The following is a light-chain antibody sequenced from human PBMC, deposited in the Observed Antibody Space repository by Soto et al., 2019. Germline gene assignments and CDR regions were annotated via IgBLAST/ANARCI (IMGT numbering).Light chain of an antibody. J-gene: IGKJ4*01. CDR3: QQSFTTPLT. V-gene: IGKV1-39*01. CDR2: VAS. CDR1: QSIGRF. Sequence: DIQMTQSPSSLSASVGDRVTITCRASQSIGRFLNWYQQKQGKAPNVLINVASTLRSGVPSRFSGSGSGTDFNLTINSLQPEDFATYFCQQSFTTPLTFGGGTKVDIK.